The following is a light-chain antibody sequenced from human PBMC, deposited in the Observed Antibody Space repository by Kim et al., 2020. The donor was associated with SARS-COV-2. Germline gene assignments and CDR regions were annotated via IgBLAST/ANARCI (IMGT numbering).Light chain of an antibody. Sequence: LTQPPSVSVAPGKTARITCGGNNIGSKSVHWYQQKPGQAPVLVIYYDSDRPSGIPERFSGSNSGNTATLTITRVEAGDEADYYCQVWDSSSDHSYVV. CDR2: YDS. CDR3: QVWDSSSDHSYVV. J-gene: IGLJ2*01. CDR1: NIGSKS. V-gene: IGLV3-21*04.